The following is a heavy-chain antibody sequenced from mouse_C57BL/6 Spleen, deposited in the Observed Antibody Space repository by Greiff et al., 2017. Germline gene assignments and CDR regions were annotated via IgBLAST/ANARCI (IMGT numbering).Heavy chain of an antibody. D-gene: IGHD1-1*01. CDR1: GYTFTSYW. Sequence: QVQLQQPGAELVMPGASVKLSCKASGYTFTSYWMHWVKQRPGQGLEWIGEIDPSDSYTNYNQKFKGKSTLTVDKSSSTAYMQLSGLTSEDSAVYNCARSSTTVLGFDYWGQGTTLTVSS. V-gene: IGHV1-69*01. J-gene: IGHJ2*01. CDR2: IDPSDSYT. CDR3: ARSSTTVLGFDY.